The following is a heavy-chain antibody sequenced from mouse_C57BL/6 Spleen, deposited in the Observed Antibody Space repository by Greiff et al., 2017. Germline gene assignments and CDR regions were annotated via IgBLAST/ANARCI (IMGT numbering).Heavy chain of an antibody. V-gene: IGHV1-72*01. Sequence: QVQLKQPGAELVKPGASVKLSCKASGYTFTSYWMHWVKQRPGRGLEWIGRIDPNSGGTKYNEKFKSKATLTVDKPSSTAYMQLSSLTSEDSAVYYCARRLNYGSENWYFDVWGTGTTVTVSS. CDR2: IDPNSGGT. J-gene: IGHJ1*03. D-gene: IGHD1-1*01. CDR1: GYTFTSYW. CDR3: ARRLNYGSENWYFDV.